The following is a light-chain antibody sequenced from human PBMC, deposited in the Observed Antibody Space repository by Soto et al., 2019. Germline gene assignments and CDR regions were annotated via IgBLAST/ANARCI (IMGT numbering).Light chain of an antibody. CDR2: AAS. CDR3: QQTYDTPFP. V-gene: IGKV1-39*01. CDR1: QSISTY. Sequence: DIQMTQSPSSLSASVGDRVTITCRASQSISTYLSWYQQKPGQAPKVLIYAASRLERGVPSRISGSGSVTDFALTVSSLQPEDFATYYCQQTYDTPFPFGPGTTV. J-gene: IGKJ3*01.